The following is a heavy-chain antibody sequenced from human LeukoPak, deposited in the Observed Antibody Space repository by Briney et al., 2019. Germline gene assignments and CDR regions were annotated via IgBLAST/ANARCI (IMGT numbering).Heavy chain of an antibody. V-gene: IGHV1-18*01. D-gene: IGHD1-26*01. CDR3: ARVPWELLSAAFDI. CDR1: GGTFSSYG. CDR2: ISAYNGNT. Sequence: ASVKVSCKASGGTFSSYGISWVRQAPGQGLEWMGWISAYNGNTNYAQKLQGRVTMTTDTSTSTAYMELRSLRSDDTAVYYCARVPWELLSAAFDIWGQGTMVTVSS. J-gene: IGHJ3*02.